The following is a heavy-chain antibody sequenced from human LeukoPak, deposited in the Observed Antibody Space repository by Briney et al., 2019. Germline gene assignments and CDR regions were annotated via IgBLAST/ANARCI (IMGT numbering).Heavy chain of an antibody. CDR1: GYTFTSYY. D-gene: IGHD2-15*01. J-gene: IGHJ4*02. CDR2: VNPSGGST. CDR3: AYRWEYCSGGSCEYFDY. Sequence: GASVKFSCKASGYTFTSYYMHWVRQAPGQGLEWMGIVNPSGGSTSCAQKFQGRVTMTRDTSTSTVYMELSSLRSEDTAVYYCAYRWEYCSGGSCEYFDYWGQGTLVTVSS. V-gene: IGHV1-46*01.